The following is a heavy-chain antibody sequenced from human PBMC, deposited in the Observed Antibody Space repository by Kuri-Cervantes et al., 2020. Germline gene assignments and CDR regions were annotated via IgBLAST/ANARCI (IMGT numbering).Heavy chain of an antibody. J-gene: IGHJ6*03. D-gene: IGHD1-26*01. V-gene: IGHV4-4*07. CDR2: IYTNGST. Sequence: ESLKISCTVSGGSISSYFWSWIRQPAGKGLEWIGHIYTNGSTNYNPSLKSRVTISVDTSKNQFSLKLSSVTAADTAVYYCARGGGSYYYYYYMDVWGKGTTVTVSS. CDR3: ARGGGSYYYYYYMDV. CDR1: GGSISSYF.